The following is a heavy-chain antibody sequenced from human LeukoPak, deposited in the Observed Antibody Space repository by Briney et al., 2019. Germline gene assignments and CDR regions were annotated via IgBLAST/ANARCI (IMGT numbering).Heavy chain of an antibody. CDR3: ARDPEILDAFDI. J-gene: IGHJ3*02. Sequence: SETLSLTCAVYGGSFSGYYWSWIRQPPGKGLEWIGEINHSGSTNYNPSLKSRVTISVDTSKNQFSLTLTSVTAADTAVYYCARDPEILDAFDIWGQGTMVTVSS. CDR1: GGSFSGYY. D-gene: IGHD2-15*01. CDR2: INHSGST. V-gene: IGHV4-34*01.